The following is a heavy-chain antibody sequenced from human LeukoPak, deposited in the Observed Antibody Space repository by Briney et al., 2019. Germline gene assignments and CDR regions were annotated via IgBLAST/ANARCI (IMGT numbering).Heavy chain of an antibody. V-gene: IGHV3-48*01. J-gene: IGHJ6*03. Sequence: GGSLRLSCAASGFSFNDFWMDWVRQAPGKGLEWVSYISSSSSTIYYADSVKGRFTISRDNAKNSLYLQMNSLRAEDTAVYYCARDRSRGSGYYNYYYYYMDVWGKGTTVTVSS. CDR1: GFSFNDFW. CDR3: ARDRSRGSGYYNYYYYYMDV. D-gene: IGHD3-3*01. CDR2: ISSSSSTI.